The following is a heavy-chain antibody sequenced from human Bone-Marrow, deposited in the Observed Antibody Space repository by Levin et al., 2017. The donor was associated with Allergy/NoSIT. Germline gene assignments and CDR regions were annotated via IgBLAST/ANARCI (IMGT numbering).Heavy chain of an antibody. CDR2: INSDGSDP. D-gene: IGHD4/OR15-4a*01. Sequence: GESLKISCAGSGFIFSSYWMHWVRQGPGKGLEWVSRINSDGSDPDYADSVRGRFTISRDNAKNTLYLQMNSLRVEDTAVYYCARDDYGDSVFDQWGQGTLVTVSS. CDR3: ARDDYGDSVFDQ. J-gene: IGHJ4*02. CDR1: GFIFSSYW. V-gene: IGHV3-74*01.